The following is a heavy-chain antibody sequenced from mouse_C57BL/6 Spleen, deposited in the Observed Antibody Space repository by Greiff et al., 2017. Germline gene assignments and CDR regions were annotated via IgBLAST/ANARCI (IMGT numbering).Heavy chain of an antibody. J-gene: IGHJ2*01. D-gene: IGHD1-1*01. Sequence: LKESGPELVKPGASVKISCKASGYAFSSSWMNWVKQRPGKGLEWIGRIYPGDGDTNYNGKFKGKATLTADKSSSTAYMQLSSLTSEDSAVYFCARPFITTVVAPFDYWGQGTTLTVSS. CDR3: ARPFITTVVAPFDY. V-gene: IGHV1-82*01. CDR1: GYAFSSSW. CDR2: IYPGDGDT.